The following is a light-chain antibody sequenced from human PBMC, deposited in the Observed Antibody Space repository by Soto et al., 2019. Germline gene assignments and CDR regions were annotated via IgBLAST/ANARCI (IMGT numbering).Light chain of an antibody. CDR2: GAS. V-gene: IGKV3-20*01. CDR3: QQYGSSGT. CDR1: QSVSSSR. J-gene: IGKJ1*01. Sequence: PGERATLSCGASQSVSSSRLAWYQQKPGQAPRLLIYGASNRATGIPDRFSGSGSGTEFTLTISRLEPEDSAVYYCQQYGSSGTFGQGTKVDIK.